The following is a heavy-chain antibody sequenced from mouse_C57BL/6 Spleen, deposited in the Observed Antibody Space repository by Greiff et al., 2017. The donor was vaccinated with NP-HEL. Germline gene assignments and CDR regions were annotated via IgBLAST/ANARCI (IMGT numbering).Heavy chain of an antibody. CDR1: GYTFTSYW. CDR2: IDPSDSYT. CDR3: ARGRFSGGSSPAFAY. J-gene: IGHJ3*01. Sequence: QIQLQQPGAELVMPGASVKLSCKASGYTFTSYWMHWVKQRPGQGLEWIGEIDPSDSYTNYNQKFKGKSTLTVDKSSSTADMQLSRLASEDSAVYYCARGRFSGGSSPAFAYWGQGTLVTVSA. V-gene: IGHV1-69*01. D-gene: IGHD1-1*01.